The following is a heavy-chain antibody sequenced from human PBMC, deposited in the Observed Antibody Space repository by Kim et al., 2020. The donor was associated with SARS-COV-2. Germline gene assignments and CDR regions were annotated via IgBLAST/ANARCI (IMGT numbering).Heavy chain of an antibody. D-gene: IGHD1-20*01. CDR1: GFTFSDYY. J-gene: IGHJ6*02. Sequence: GGSLRLSCAASGFTFSDYYMSWIRQAPGKGLEWVSYISSSGSTIYYADSVKGRFTISRDNAKNSLYLQMNSLRAEDTAVYYCARDSAAVSNYHYYGMDVWGQGTTVTVPS. CDR3: ARDSAAVSNYHYYGMDV. V-gene: IGHV3-11*01. CDR2: ISSSGSTI.